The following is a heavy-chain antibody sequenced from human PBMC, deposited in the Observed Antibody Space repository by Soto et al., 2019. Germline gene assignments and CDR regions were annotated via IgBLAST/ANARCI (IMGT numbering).Heavy chain of an antibody. Sequence: EVQLVESGGGLVQPGGSLRLSCAASGFSFSNYWMTWVRQAPGKGLEWVANIKPDGSVKYYLDSVKGRFTISRDNAKTSVFLQMDSLRAEDTAVYYCARVLLPAGYYCYYMDVWGEGTTVTVSS. J-gene: IGHJ6*03. CDR2: IKPDGSVK. D-gene: IGHD3-22*01. V-gene: IGHV3-7*01. CDR3: ARVLLPAGYYCYYMDV. CDR1: GFSFSNYW.